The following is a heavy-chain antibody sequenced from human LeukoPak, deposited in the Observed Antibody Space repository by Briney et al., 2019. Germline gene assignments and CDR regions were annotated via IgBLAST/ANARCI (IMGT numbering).Heavy chain of an antibody. J-gene: IGHJ6*02. CDR2: INHDGNVN. Sequence: GGSLRLSCAASGFTFSSYWMNWARQAPGKGLEWVASINHDGNVNYYVDSVKGRFTISRDNAKNSLYLQVSNLRAEDTAVYFCARGGGLDVWGQGATVTVSS. V-gene: IGHV3-7*03. CDR3: ARGGGLDV. CDR1: GFTFSSYW. D-gene: IGHD3-16*01.